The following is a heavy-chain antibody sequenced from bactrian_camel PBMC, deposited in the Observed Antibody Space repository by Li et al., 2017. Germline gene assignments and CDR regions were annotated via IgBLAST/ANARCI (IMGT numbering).Heavy chain of an antibody. CDR1: GWVASRNC. CDR2: IDTGGDST. J-gene: IGHJ4*01. Sequence: QVQLVESGGGSVQAGGSLRLSCVVSGWVASRNCLGWFRQAPGQEREGVARIDTGGDSTYYADSVKGRFTISQDTAKTTVYLQMNNLKAEDTATYFCAAGNSDFTLPEVYEYDYHGQGTQVTVS. D-gene: IGHD4*01. CDR3: AAGNSDFTLPEVYEYDY. V-gene: IGHV3S1*01.